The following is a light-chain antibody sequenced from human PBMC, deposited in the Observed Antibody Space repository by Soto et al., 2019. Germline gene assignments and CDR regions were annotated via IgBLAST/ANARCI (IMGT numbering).Light chain of an antibody. CDR2: GAS. J-gene: IGKJ1*01. Sequence: EIVLTQSPDTLSLSPGERATLSCRASQSVSSDYLAWYQQKPGQAPRLLIYGASNRATGVPDRFSGSGSGTDFSLTISRLEPEDFAVYYFQQYDDSETFGQGTKVEIK. CDR1: QSVSSDY. V-gene: IGKV3-20*01. CDR3: QQYDDSET.